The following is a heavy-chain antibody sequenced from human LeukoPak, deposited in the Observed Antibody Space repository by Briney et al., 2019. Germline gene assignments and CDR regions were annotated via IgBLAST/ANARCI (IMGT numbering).Heavy chain of an antibody. CDR2: INPNSGGT. D-gene: IGHD3-3*01. CDR1: GYTFTGYY. J-gene: IGHJ4*02. V-gene: IGHV1-2*02. CDR3: ARDAYYDFWSGYNFDY. Sequence: ASVKVSCKASGYTFTGYYMHWVRQAPGQGLEWMGWINPNSGGTNYAQKFQGRVTMTRDTSISTAYMELSRLRSDDTAVYYCARDAYYDFWSGYNFDYWGQGTLVTVSS.